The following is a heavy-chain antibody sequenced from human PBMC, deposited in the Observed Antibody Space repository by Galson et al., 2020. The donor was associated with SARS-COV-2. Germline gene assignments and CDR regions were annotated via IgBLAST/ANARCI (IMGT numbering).Heavy chain of an antibody. D-gene: IGHD2-8*02. CDR3: ARGLDGTGRFNGWDY. J-gene: IGHJ4*02. Sequence: SETPSLTCAVYGVSFSGYFWSWIRQPPGKGLEWIGEVNHSGSTNYNPSLKSRVTISVDTSKNQFSLKLSSVTAADTAVYYCARGLDGTGRFNGWDYWGQGTLVTVSS. CDR2: VNHSGST. CDR1: GVSFSGYF. V-gene: IGHV4-34*01.